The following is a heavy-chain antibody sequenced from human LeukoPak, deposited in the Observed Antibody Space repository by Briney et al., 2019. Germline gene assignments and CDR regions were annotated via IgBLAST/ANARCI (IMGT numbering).Heavy chain of an antibody. CDR1: GFSFSSYA. CDR3: AKAASSSWPSYYYGMDV. CDR2: ICGIGGSGSGGST. D-gene: IGHD6-13*01. J-gene: IGHJ6*02. Sequence: GGSLRLSCAASGFSFSSYAMSWVRQAPGKGLEWVSVICGIGGSGSGGSTYYADSVKGRFTISRDNSKNTLYLQMNSLRAEDTAVYYCAKAASSSWPSYYYGMDVWGQGTTVTVSS. V-gene: IGHV3-23*01.